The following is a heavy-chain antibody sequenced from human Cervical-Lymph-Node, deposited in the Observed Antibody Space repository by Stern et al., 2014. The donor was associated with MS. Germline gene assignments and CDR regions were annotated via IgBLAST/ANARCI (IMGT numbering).Heavy chain of an antibody. D-gene: IGHD2-2*02. CDR2: ISYDGSNQ. V-gene: IGHV3-30*18. CDR1: GFTFTTYG. J-gene: IGHJ4*02. Sequence: AQLVESGGGVVQPGGSLRLSCVASGFTFTTYGMHWVRQAPGQGLDWVAVISYDGSNQYYGDAVKGRFTISRDNSKNTVYLQMNSLRPEDTAVYYCANAAALSCRSPSCYKAFEYWGQGILVTVSS. CDR3: ANAAALSCRSPSCYKAFEY.